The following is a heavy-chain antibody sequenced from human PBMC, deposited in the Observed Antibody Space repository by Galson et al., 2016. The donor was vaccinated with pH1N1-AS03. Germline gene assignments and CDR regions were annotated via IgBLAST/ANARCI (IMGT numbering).Heavy chain of an antibody. D-gene: IGHD5-18*01. J-gene: IGHJ6*02. CDR3: ARYREINTPMVNPPYYGMDV. CDR1: GFTFSSYW. Sequence: SLRLSCAASGFTFSSYWMSWVRQAPGKGLEWVANIKHDGSVEYYVGSVKGRFTISRDNAQNSLFLQVNSLRADDTAVYYCARYREINTPMVNPPYYGMDVWGQGTTVTVSS. CDR2: IKHDGSVE. V-gene: IGHV3-7*03.